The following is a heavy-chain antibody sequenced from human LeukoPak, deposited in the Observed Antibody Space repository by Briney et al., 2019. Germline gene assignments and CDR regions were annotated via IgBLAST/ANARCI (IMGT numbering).Heavy chain of an antibody. V-gene: IGHV1-18*01. CDR1: GYPFTSYG. CDR2: ISAYTGNT. D-gene: IGHD1-26*01. J-gene: IGHJ4*02. CDR3: AREGNVLGATPYDY. Sequence: ASVKVSCKASGYPFTSYGLSWVRQAPGQGLEWMGWISAYTGNTNYAQKLQGGVTMTTDTSTNTAYMELRSLRSDDTAVYYCAREGNVLGATPYDYWGQGTLVTVSS.